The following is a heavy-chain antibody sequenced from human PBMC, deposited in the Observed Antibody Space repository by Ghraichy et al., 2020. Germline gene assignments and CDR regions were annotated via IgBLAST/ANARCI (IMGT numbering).Heavy chain of an antibody. Sequence: GGSLRLSCAASGFSFSTYWSWVRQAPGKGLVWVANIKQDGSEKYYVDSVKGRFTISRDNAKNSLYLQMNSLRAEDTAVYYCATAPGWEQLYWGQGTMVTVSS. J-gene: IGHJ4*02. V-gene: IGHV3-7*03. CDR2: IKQDGSEK. CDR1: GFSFSTYW. CDR3: ATAPGWEQLY. D-gene: IGHD1-26*01.